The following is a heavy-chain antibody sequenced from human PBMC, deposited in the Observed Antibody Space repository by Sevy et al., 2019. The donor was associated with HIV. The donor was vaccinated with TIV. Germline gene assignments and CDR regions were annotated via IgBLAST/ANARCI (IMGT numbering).Heavy chain of an antibody. CDR2: LSSSTGST. CDR3: AKLTDYDFWSSTLYFDY. V-gene: IGHV3-23*01. D-gene: IGHD3-3*01. J-gene: IGHJ4*02. CDR1: GFTFSTYA. Sequence: GGSLRLSCAASGFTFSTYAMSWVRQAPGKGLEWVSTLSSSTGSTYYAGSVRGRFTISRDNSKDTLYLQMNSLRAEDTAVYYCAKLTDYDFWSSTLYFDYWGQGTLVTVSS.